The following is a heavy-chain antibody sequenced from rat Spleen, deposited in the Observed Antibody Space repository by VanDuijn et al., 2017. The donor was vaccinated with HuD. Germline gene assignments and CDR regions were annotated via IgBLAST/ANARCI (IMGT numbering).Heavy chain of an antibody. V-gene: IGHV5-27*01. Sequence: EVQLVESGGGLVQRGRSLKVSCAASGFTFNAYDMAWVRQAPTKGLEWVAYITTGGGTSFYRDSVKGRFTISRDNAKSTLYLQMDSMRSEDTATYYCTRDYYDGSYYYWYFDFWGPGTMVTVSS. CDR3: TRDYYDGSYYYWYFDF. D-gene: IGHD1-12*02. CDR2: ITTGGGTS. J-gene: IGHJ1*01. CDR1: GFTFNAYD.